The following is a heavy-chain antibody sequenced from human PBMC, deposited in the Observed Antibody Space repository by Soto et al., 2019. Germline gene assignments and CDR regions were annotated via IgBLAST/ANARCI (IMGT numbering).Heavy chain of an antibody. D-gene: IGHD2-2*02. CDR2: INHSGST. CDR1: GGSFSGYY. J-gene: IGHJ4*02. Sequence: QVQLQQWGAGLLKPSETLSLTCAVYGGSFSGYYWSWIRKPPGKGLEWIGEINHSGSTNYNPSLKSLVTIAVDTSKNQFSLKPSSVTAADTAVYYCARGSCSSTSCYIVYWGQGTLVTVSS. V-gene: IGHV4-34*01. CDR3: ARGSCSSTSCYIVY.